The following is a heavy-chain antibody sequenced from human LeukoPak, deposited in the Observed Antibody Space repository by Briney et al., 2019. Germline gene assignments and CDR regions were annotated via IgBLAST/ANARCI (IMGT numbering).Heavy chain of an antibody. Sequence: SQTLSLTCAISGDSVSTNSAAWNWIRQSPSRGLEWLARTYYRSRWYNDYAVSVKSRITINPDTSKNQFSLQLNSVTPEDTAVYYCARDLHSRGNDAFDIWGQGTMVTVSS. D-gene: IGHD6-13*01. CDR2: TYYRSRWYN. CDR3: ARDLHSRGNDAFDI. V-gene: IGHV6-1*01. CDR1: GDSVSTNSAA. J-gene: IGHJ3*02.